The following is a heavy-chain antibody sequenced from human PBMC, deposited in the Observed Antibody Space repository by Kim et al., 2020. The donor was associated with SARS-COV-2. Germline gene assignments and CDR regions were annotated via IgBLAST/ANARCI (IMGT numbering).Heavy chain of an antibody. CDR3: ARAGYCTSTSCFSPWFDP. Sequence: SETLSLTCTVSGGSISSSSYYWGWLRQSPGQGLEGIGSIYSIGSTYYNPSLQSRVTVSVDTSKNQCSLKLTSVTAADTAVYYCARAGYCTSTSCFSPWFDPWGQGALVTVSS. J-gene: IGHJ5*02. CDR2: IYSIGST. CDR1: GGSISSSSYY. V-gene: IGHV4-39*07. D-gene: IGHD2-2*01.